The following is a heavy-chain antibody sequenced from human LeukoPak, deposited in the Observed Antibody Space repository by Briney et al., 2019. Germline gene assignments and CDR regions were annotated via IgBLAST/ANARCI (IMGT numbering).Heavy chain of an antibody. D-gene: IGHD6-19*01. CDR2: IYYSGST. Sequence: SETLSLTCTVPGGSISSYYWSWIRQPPGKGLEWIGYIYYSGSTNYNPSLKSRVTISVDTSKNQFSLKLSSVTAADTAVYYCARGWPLSGYYYGMDVWGQGTTVTVSS. J-gene: IGHJ6*02. CDR3: ARGWPLSGYYYGMDV. CDR1: GGSISSYY. V-gene: IGHV4-59*12.